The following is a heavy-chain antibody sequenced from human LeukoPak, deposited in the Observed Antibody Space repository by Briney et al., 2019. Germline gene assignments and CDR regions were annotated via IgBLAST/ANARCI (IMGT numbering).Heavy chain of an antibody. CDR2: MNPVSGKA. V-gene: IGHV1-8*01. J-gene: IGHJ4*02. Sequence: GASVKVSCKASGYTFTSYDINWVRQAPGQGLEWMGWMNPVSGKAGSAQKFQGRVTLTRDTSISTAYMEVSSLRFDDTAFYYCARAPMGTAPLYWGQGTLVTVSS. CDR1: GYTFTSYD. D-gene: IGHD1/OR15-1a*01. CDR3: ARAPMGTAPLY.